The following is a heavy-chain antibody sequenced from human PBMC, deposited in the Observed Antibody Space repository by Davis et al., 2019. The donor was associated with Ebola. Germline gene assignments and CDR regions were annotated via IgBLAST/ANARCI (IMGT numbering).Heavy chain of an antibody. CDR3: ARVLAWSGESYYFDY. J-gene: IGHJ4*02. V-gene: IGHV1-46*01. D-gene: IGHD3-3*01. CDR1: GYTFTSYY. Sequence: ASVKVSCKASGYTFTSYYMHWVRQAPGQGLEWMGIINPSGGSTSYAQKFQGRVTMTRNTSISTAYMELSSLISEDTAVYYCARVLAWSGESYYFDYWGQGTLVTVSS. CDR2: INPSGGST.